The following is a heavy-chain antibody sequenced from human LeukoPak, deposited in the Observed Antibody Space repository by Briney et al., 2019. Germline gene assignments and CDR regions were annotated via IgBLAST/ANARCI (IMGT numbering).Heavy chain of an antibody. D-gene: IGHD5-12*01. CDR2: INHSGST. Sequence: SETLSLTCAVYGGSFSGYYWSWLRQPPGKGLEWIGEINHSGSTNYNPSLKSRVTISVDTSKNQFSLKLSSVTAADTAVYYCARVRVRFVATIRSHYFDYWGQGTLVTVSS. CDR1: GGSFSGYY. V-gene: IGHV4-34*01. J-gene: IGHJ4*02. CDR3: ARVRVRFVATIRSHYFDY.